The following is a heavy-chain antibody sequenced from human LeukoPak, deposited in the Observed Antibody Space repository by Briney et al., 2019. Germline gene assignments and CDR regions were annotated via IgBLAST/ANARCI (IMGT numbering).Heavy chain of an antibody. CDR1: GFTFSSYA. CDR3: ARGGEVKLELDY. D-gene: IGHD3-10*01. J-gene: IGHJ4*02. CDR2: ISYDGSNK. V-gene: IGHV3-30-3*01. Sequence: PGGSLRLSCAASGFTFSSYAMHWVRQAPGRELEWVAVISYDGSNKYYADSVKGRFTISRDNSKNTLYLQMNSLRAEDTAVYYCARGGEVKLELDYWGQGTLVTVSS.